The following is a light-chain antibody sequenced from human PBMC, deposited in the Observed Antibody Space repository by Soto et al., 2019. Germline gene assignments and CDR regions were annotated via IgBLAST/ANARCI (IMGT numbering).Light chain of an antibody. J-gene: IGKJ4*01. CDR3: QKYNSAPLT. V-gene: IGKV1-27*01. CDR2: AAS. CDR1: QGISTY. Sequence: DIQMTQSPSSLSSSVGDRVTITCRASQGISTYLAWYQQKPGKVPMLLIYAASTLPSGVPSRFSGSGSGTDFTLTISSLQPEDVATYYCQKYNSAPLTFGGGTKVEIK.